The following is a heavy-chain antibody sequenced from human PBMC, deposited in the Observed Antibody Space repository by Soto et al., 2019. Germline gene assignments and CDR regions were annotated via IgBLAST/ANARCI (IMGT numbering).Heavy chain of an antibody. CDR1: GGSFSGYY. D-gene: IGHD1-26*01. CDR3: ARVGVGGSYRPAYGMDV. V-gene: IGHV4-34*01. Sequence: SETLSLTCAVYGGSFSGYYWSWIRQPPGKGLEWIGEINHSGSTNYNPSLKSRVTIPVDTSKNQFSLKLSSVTAADTAVYYCARVGVGGSYRPAYGMDVWGQGTTVTVSS. CDR2: INHSGST. J-gene: IGHJ6*02.